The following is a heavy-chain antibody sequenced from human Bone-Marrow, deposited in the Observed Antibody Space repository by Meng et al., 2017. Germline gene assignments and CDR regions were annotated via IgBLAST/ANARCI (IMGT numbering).Heavy chain of an antibody. Sequence: ASVKVSCKASGYTFTGYYMHWVRQAPGQGLEWMGWIKPNSGGTNYAQKFQGRVTMTRDTSISTAYMELSRLRSDDTAVYYCALWGSGSYYNPPGFDYWGQGTLVTVSS. CDR1: GYTFTGYY. CDR2: IKPNSGGT. V-gene: IGHV1-2*02. D-gene: IGHD3-10*01. J-gene: IGHJ4*02. CDR3: ALWGSGSYYNPPGFDY.